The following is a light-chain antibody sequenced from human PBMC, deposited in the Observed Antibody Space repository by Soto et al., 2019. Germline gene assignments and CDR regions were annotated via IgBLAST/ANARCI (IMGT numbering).Light chain of an antibody. CDR2: EVS. V-gene: IGLV2-14*01. J-gene: IGLJ1*01. CDR1: SSDVGGYNY. CDR3: SSYTSSSRV. Sequence: QSALTQPASVSGSPGQSITISCTGTSSDVGGYNYVSWYQQHPGKAPKLMIYEVSNRPSGVSNRFSGSKSGNTASLTISGLQAEDEADYYSSSYTSSSRVFGPGTKLTVL.